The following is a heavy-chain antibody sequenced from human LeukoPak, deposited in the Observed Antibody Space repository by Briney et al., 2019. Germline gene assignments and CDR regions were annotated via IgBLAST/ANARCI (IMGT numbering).Heavy chain of an antibody. V-gene: IGHV4-61*01. Sequence: SETLSLTCTVSGGSVSSGSYYWSWIRQPPGKGLEWIGYIHYSGSTNYNPSLKSRVTISEDTSKNQFSLKLTSVTAADTAVYYCARSSSWYTIDYWGQGTLVTVSS. CDR3: ARSSSWYTIDY. J-gene: IGHJ4*02. CDR2: IHYSGST. CDR1: GGSVSSGSYY. D-gene: IGHD6-13*01.